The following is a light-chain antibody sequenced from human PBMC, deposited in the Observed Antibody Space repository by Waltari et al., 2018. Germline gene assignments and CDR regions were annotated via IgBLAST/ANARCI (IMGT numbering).Light chain of an antibody. V-gene: IGLV1-40*01. CDR3: QSYDSGLSVWV. Sequence: QSILTQPPSVSGAPGHMVTISCSGGTSKIGAGHAVHWYQQLPGAAPKPLISNNSNRPSGVPDRFSGSRSATSASLAITGLQAEDEADYYCQSYDSGLSVWVFGGGTKLTVV. CDR1: TSKIGAGHA. CDR2: NNS. J-gene: IGLJ3*02.